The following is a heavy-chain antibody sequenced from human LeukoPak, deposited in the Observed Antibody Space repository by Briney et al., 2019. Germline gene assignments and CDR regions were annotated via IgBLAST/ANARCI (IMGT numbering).Heavy chain of an antibody. CDR2: IWYDGSNK. CDR3: ARPTTTSLILWFGEEGFDY. D-gene: IGHD3-10*01. Sequence: PGGSLRLSCAASGFTFSSYGMHWVRQAPGKGLEWVAVIWYDGSNKYYADSVKGRFTISRDNSKNTLYLQMNSLRAEDTAVYYCARPTTTSLILWFGEEGFDYWGQGTLVTVSS. V-gene: IGHV3-33*01. J-gene: IGHJ4*02. CDR1: GFTFSSYG.